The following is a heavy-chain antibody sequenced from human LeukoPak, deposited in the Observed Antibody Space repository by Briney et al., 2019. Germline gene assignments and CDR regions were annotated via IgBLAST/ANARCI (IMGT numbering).Heavy chain of an antibody. CDR2: ISGSGGST. V-gene: IGHV3-23*01. CDR3: AKDPNWVQQLDY. Sequence: GGSLRLSCAASGFTFNSYAMSWVRQAPGKGLEWVSAISGSGGSTYYADSVKGRFTISRDNSKNTLYLQMNSLRAEDTAVYYCAKDPNWVQQLDYWGQGTLVTVSS. D-gene: IGHD6-13*01. CDR1: GFTFNSYA. J-gene: IGHJ4*02.